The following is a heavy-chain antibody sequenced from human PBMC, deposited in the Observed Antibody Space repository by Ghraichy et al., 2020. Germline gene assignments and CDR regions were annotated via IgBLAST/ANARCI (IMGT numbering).Heavy chain of an antibody. CDR3: ARRGVGGYSYGPPGI. J-gene: IGHJ3*02. CDR2: IYPGDSDT. D-gene: IGHD5-18*01. Sequence: GESLNISCKGSGYSFTSYWIGWVRQMPGKGLEWMGIIYPGDSDTRYSPSFQGQVTISADKSISTAYLQWSSLKASDTAMYYCARRGVGGYSYGPPGIWGQGTMVTVSS. CDR1: GYSFTSYW. V-gene: IGHV5-51*01.